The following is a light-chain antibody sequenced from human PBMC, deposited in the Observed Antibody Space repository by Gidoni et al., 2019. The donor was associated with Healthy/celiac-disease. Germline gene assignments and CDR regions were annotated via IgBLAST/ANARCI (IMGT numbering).Light chain of an antibody. Sequence: EIVLTQSPATLSLSPGERATLSCRASQIVSSYVAWYQQQPGQSPRLLIYDASNRATGIPARFSGSGSGTDFTLTISSREPEDFAVYYCQQRSNWPPLITFGPGTKVDIK. V-gene: IGKV3-11*01. J-gene: IGKJ3*01. CDR2: DAS. CDR3: QQRSNWPPLIT. CDR1: QIVSSY.